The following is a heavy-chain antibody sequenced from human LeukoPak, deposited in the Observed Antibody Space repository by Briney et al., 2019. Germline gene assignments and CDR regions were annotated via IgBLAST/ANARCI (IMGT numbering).Heavy chain of an antibody. CDR3: VREGTVTDY. Sequence: SQTLSLTCTVSGGSISSGSYYWSWIRQPAGKGLEWIGRIYTSGSTNYNPSLKSRVTISVDTSKSQFSLKLSSVTAADTAVYYCVREGTVTDYWGQGTLVTVSS. D-gene: IGHD4-11*01. V-gene: IGHV4-61*02. J-gene: IGHJ4*02. CDR1: GGSISSGSYY. CDR2: IYTSGST.